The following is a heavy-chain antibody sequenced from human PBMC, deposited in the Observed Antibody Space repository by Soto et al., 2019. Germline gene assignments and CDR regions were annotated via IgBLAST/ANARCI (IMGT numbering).Heavy chain of an antibody. D-gene: IGHD3-10*01. CDR3: ARRGSGSYHDY. V-gene: IGHV4-39*01. J-gene: IGHJ4*02. CDR1: GGSISSSSYY. Sequence: SETLSLICTVSGGSISSSSYYWGWIRQPPGKGLEWIGSIYYSGSTYYNPSLKSRVTISVDTSKNQFSLKLSSVTAADTAVYYCARRGSGSYHDYWGQGTLVTVSS. CDR2: IYYSGST.